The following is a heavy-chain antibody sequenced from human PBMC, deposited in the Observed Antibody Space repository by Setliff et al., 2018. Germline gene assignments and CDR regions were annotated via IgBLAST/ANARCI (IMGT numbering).Heavy chain of an antibody. Sequence: ASVKVSCKDSGYTFSTYGISWVRQAPGQGLEWMGWISAYNGNTNYAQRFQGRVTMTTDTSTSTAYMELRSLRSDDTAVYYCARARDDGVYYDSSGYYSYYYYGMDVWGQGTTVTVSS. V-gene: IGHV1-18*01. CDR3: ARARDDGVYYDSSGYYSYYYYGMDV. CDR1: GYTFSTYG. CDR2: ISAYNGNT. D-gene: IGHD3-22*01. J-gene: IGHJ6*02.